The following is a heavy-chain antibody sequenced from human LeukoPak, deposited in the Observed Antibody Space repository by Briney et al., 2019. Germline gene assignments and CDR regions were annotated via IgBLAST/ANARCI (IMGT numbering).Heavy chain of an antibody. Sequence: SETLSLTCTVSGGSISSYYWSWIRQPPGKGLEWIGYVFYSGSTNYNPSLKSRVTISVDTSKNQFTLKLSSVTPADTAVYYCARDGGRFGFGFGYWGQGTLVTVSS. V-gene: IGHV4-59*01. CDR1: GGSISSYY. D-gene: IGHD1-26*01. CDR3: ARDGGRFGFGFGY. CDR2: VFYSGST. J-gene: IGHJ4*02.